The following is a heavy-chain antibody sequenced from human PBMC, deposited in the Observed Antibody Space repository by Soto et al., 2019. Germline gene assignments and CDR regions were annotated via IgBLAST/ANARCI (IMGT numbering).Heavy chain of an antibody. CDR1: GLTCSSYA. Sequence: QVQLVESGGGVVQPGRSLRLSCAASGLTCSSYAMHWVRQAPGKGLEWVAVISYDGSNKYYADSVKGRFTISRDNSKNTLYLQMNSLRAEDTAVYYCARDLGTRDYYYYGMDVWGQGTTVTVSS. V-gene: IGHV3-30-3*01. CDR2: ISYDGSNK. CDR3: ARDLGTRDYYYYGMDV. D-gene: IGHD7-27*01. J-gene: IGHJ6*02.